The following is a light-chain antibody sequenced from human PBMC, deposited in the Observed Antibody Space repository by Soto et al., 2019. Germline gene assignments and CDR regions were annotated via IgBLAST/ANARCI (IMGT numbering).Light chain of an antibody. J-gene: IGKJ1*01. CDR2: NAS. V-gene: IGKV1-5*03. Sequence: IQMTQSPSTLSSSTGDRVTLTCRASRGIKTWLAWYQHKPGRAPKLLVYNASTLATGIPSRFSGSGSGTEFTLTISSLQAEDFALYYCQQYATFPFAFGEGTKVAIK. CDR1: RGIKTW. CDR3: QQYATFPFA.